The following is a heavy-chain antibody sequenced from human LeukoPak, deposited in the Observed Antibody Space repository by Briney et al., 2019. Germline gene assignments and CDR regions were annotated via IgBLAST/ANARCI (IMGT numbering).Heavy chain of an antibody. J-gene: IGHJ5*02. CDR1: GFTFSSYW. V-gene: IGHV3-7*01. Sequence: GGSLRLSCAASGFTFSSYWMSWVRQALGKGLAWVVNIKQDGSEKYYVDSVKGRFTISRDNAKNSLYLQMNSLRAEDKAVYYCARELGYGWFDPWGQGTLVTVSS. CDR3: ARELGYGWFDP. D-gene: IGHD3-16*01. CDR2: IKQDGSEK.